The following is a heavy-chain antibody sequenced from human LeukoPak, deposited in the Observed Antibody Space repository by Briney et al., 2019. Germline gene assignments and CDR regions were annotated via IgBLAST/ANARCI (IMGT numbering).Heavy chain of an antibody. D-gene: IGHD6-19*01. V-gene: IGHV3-21*01. Sequence: TGGSLRLSCAASGFTFSSYSMNWVRQAPGKGLEWVSSISSSSSYIYYADSVKGRFTISRDNAKNSLYLQMNSLRAEDTAVYYCARDNKVYSSGWYEVGYWGQGTLVTVSS. CDR1: GFTFSSYS. CDR3: ARDNKVYSSGWYEVGY. CDR2: ISSSSSYI. J-gene: IGHJ4*02.